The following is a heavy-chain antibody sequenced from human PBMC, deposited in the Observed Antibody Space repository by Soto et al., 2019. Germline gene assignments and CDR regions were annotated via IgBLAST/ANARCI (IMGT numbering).Heavy chain of an antibody. J-gene: IGHJ6*02. D-gene: IGHD3-3*01. CDR2: ISYDGSNK. CDR3: ARDSHYDFWSGYRLHYYYYGMDV. V-gene: IGHV3-30-3*01. Sequence: GGSLRLSCAASGFTFSSYAMHWVRQAPGKGLEWVAVISYDGSNKYYADSVKGRFTISRDNSKNTLYLQMNSLRAEDTAVYYCARDSHYDFWSGYRLHYYYYGMDVWGQGTTVTVSS. CDR1: GFTFSSYA.